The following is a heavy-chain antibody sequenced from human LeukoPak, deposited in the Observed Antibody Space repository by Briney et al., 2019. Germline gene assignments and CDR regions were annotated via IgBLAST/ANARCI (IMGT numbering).Heavy chain of an antibody. J-gene: IGHJ4*02. Sequence: PGGSLRVSCAASGFTFSSYSMNWVRQAPGKGLEWVSYISSSSSTIYYADSVKGRFTISRDNAKNSLFLQMNRLRAEDTALYYCARKVGDYWGQGTLVTVSS. CDR3: ARKVGDY. CDR2: ISSSSSTI. D-gene: IGHD3-16*01. CDR1: GFTFSSYS. V-gene: IGHV3-48*04.